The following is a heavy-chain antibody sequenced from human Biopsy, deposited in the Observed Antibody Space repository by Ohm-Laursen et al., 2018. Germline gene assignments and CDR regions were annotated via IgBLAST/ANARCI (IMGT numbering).Heavy chain of an antibody. CDR2: IIAVSGLV. CDR3: ATPFQYYDSWGGYPPFDH. CDR1: GYTFSNYG. D-gene: IGHD3-3*01. J-gene: IGHJ4*02. Sequence: GASVKVSCKTSGYTFSNYGINWVRQAPGEGLEWMGGIIAVSGLVNYAPKFQGRVSITADKSTTTAYMELSNLKSEDTAVYYCATPFQYYDSWGGYPPFDHWGQGTLVTVSS. V-gene: IGHV1-69*10.